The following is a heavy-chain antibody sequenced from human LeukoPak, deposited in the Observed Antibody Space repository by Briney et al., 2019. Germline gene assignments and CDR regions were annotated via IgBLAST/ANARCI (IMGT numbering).Heavy chain of an antibody. Sequence: GGSLRLSWAASGLTFRNYAMTWVRQAPGKGLEWVSSITGGGIGTSYADSVKGRFTVYRDNSKNTLYLQMNSLRAEETAVYYCARGSAPTYYYDSSGYYKDAFDIWGRGTMVTVSS. J-gene: IGHJ3*02. D-gene: IGHD3-22*01. CDR3: ARGSAPTYYYDSSGYYKDAFDI. CDR1: GLTFRNYA. V-gene: IGHV3-23*01. CDR2: ITGGGIGT.